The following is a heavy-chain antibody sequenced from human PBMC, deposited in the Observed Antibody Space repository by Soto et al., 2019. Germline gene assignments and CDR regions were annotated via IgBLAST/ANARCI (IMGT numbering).Heavy chain of an antibody. D-gene: IGHD2-21*02. CDR1: GFALSGYW. Sequence: VRLSCAASGFALSGYWMTWVRQAPGKGLEWVASINPDGTLKYYVDSVKGRFTISRDNADNSLFLQMISLRVEDTAVYYCARWESGDWYLGIWGQGTLVTVSS. CDR2: INPDGTLK. J-gene: IGHJ4*02. V-gene: IGHV3-7*03. CDR3: ARWESGDWYLGI.